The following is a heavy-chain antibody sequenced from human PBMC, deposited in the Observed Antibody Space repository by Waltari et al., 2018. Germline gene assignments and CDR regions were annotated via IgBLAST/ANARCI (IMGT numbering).Heavy chain of an antibody. CDR2: ISRSASTI. CDR1: GFIFSSFE. CDR3: TAVIAAAGVGGNY. Sequence: EVQLVESGGGLEQPGGSLRLSCVASGFIFSSFEMNWVLQAPGKGLEWVSYISRSASTIYYADSVKGRFTISRDNARNSLYLQMNSLRAEDTALYYCTAVIAAAGVGGNYWGQGTLVTVSS. J-gene: IGHJ4*02. V-gene: IGHV3-48*03. D-gene: IGHD6-13*01.